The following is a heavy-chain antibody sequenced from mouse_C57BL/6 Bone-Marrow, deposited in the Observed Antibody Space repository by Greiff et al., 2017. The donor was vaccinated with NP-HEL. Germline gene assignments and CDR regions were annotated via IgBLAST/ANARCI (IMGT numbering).Heavy chain of an antibody. V-gene: IGHV1-82*01. J-gene: IGHJ1*03. D-gene: IGHD2-12*01. CDR1: GYAFSSSW. Sequence: VQLQQSGPELVKPGASVKISCKASGYAFSSSWMNWVKQRPGKGLEWIGRIYPGDGDTNYNGKFKGQATLTADKSSSTAYMQLSSLTSEDSAVYFCARLTPGWYFDVWGTGTTVTVSS. CDR3: ARLTPGWYFDV. CDR2: IYPGDGDT.